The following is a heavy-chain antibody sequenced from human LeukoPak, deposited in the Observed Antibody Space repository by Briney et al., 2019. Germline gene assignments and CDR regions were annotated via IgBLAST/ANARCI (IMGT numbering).Heavy chain of an antibody. CDR3: ARDPYSGSYGPYYYYYLDV. CDR1: GFTFNIYN. V-gene: IGHV3-21*01. D-gene: IGHD1-26*01. CDR2: ITSSSTYT. J-gene: IGHJ6*03. Sequence: GGSLRLSCAASGFTFNIYNMNWVRQAPGKALEWVSSITSSSTYTYYADSVKGRYTISRDNAKNSLYLQMNGLSAEDTAVYYCARDPYSGSYGPYYYYYLDVWGKGTTVTISS.